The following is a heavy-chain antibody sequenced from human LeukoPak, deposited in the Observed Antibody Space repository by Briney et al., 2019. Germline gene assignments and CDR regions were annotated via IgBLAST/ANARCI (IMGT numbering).Heavy chain of an antibody. D-gene: IGHD3-16*01. CDR2: IGGRGGST. CDR1: GFRFSDFT. CDR3: GKEGGA. J-gene: IGHJ5*02. Sequence: GGSLRLSCAASGFRFSDFTMTWVRQAPGKGPEWVSAIGGRGGSTYYADSLGGRFTISRDNSRDMVYLQMNSLKVEDTATYYCGKEGGAWGQGTKVTVSS. V-gene: IGHV3-23*01.